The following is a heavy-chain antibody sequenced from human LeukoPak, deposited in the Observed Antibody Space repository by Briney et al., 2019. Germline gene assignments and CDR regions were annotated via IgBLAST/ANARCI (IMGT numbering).Heavy chain of an antibody. CDR1: GGSISSYY. J-gene: IGHJ3*02. Sequence: SETLFLTCTVSGGSISSYYWSWIRQPPGKGLEWIGYIYYSGSTNYNPSLKSRVTISVDTSKNQFSLKLSSVTAADTAVYYCARVSYYDSSGPTGGAFDIWGQGTMVTVSS. D-gene: IGHD3-22*01. CDR3: ARVSYYDSSGPTGGAFDI. CDR2: IYYSGST. V-gene: IGHV4-59*01.